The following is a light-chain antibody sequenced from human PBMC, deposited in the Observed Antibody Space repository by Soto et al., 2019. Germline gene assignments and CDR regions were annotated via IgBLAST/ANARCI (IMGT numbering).Light chain of an antibody. CDR2: WAS. CDR3: QQYYSTQWT. V-gene: IGKV4-1*01. CDR1: QRVLYSSNNKNY. Sequence: DFVMTQSPDSLAVSLGERATINCKSSQRVLYSSNNKNYLAWYQQTPGQPPKVLIYWASTRESGVPDRFSGSGSGTDFTLTISSLQAEDVAGYYCQQYYSTQWTFGQGTKVEI. J-gene: IGKJ1*01.